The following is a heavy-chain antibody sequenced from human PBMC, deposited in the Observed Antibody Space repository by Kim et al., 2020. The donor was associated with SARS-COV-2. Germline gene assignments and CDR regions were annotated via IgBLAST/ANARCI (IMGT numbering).Heavy chain of an antibody. V-gene: IGHV1-8*01. CDR3: ARVGVASSGDY. CDR2: T. Sequence: TGSAQKFQGRVTMTRNTSISTAYMGLSSLRSEDTAVYYCARVGVASSGDYWGQGTLVTVSS. D-gene: IGHD6-25*01. J-gene: IGHJ4*02.